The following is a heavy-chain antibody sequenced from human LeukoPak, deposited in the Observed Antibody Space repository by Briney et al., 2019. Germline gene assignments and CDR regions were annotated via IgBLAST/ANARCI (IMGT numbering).Heavy chain of an antibody. CDR1: GVSISSYY. CDR3: ASRVKYSSGWYIDY. D-gene: IGHD6-19*01. J-gene: IGHJ4*02. Sequence: SETLSLTCTVSGVSISSYYWSWIRQPPGKGLEWMGYIYYSGSTNYNPSLKSRVTISVDTSKNQFSLKLSSVTAADTAVYYCASRVKYSSGWYIDYWGQGTLVTVSS. CDR2: IYYSGST. V-gene: IGHV4-59*01.